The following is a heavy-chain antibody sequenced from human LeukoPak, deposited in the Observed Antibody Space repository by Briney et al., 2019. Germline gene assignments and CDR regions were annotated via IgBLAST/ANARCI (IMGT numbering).Heavy chain of an antibody. CDR1: GYTFSSYG. V-gene: IGHV1-18*01. CDR2: ISPYNGNT. Sequence: ASVKVSCKASGYTFSSYGVSWVRQAPGQGLEWMGWISPYNGNTNYAESLQGRVTMTTDTSTNTVYMELRSLRSDDTAVYYCARGGSYYFYNGMDVWGQGTTVTVSS. CDR3: ARGGSYYFYNGMDV. D-gene: IGHD1-1*01. J-gene: IGHJ6*02.